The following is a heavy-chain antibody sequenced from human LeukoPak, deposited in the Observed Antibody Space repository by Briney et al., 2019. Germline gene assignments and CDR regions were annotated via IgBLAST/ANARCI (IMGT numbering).Heavy chain of an antibody. D-gene: IGHD2-2*01. CDR2: IYNSGKT. CDR3: ARNRVPGGS. CDR1: GXSMSGYC. Sequence: PSETLSLTCTVFGXSMSGYCWSWIRQPPGKGLEWIGCIYNSGKTNYNPSLKSRVTISIDTAKNQFSLRLSSVTAADTALYYCARNRVPGGSWGQGTLVTVSS. V-gene: IGHV4-59*01. J-gene: IGHJ5*02.